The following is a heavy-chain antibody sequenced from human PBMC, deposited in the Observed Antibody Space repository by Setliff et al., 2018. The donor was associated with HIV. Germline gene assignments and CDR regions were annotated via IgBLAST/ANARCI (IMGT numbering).Heavy chain of an antibody. J-gene: IGHJ4*02. CDR1: GYTFTSYH. D-gene: IGHD5-12*01. CDR3: ARVGERWLQFYYFDN. Sequence: ASVKVSCKASGYTFTSYHIHWVRQAPGQGLEWMGVINPSGGSTSYAQKFQGRVTMTRGTSTGTVFMALSGLRFEDTAMYYCARVGERWLQFYYFDNWGQGTLV. CDR2: INPSGGST. V-gene: IGHV1-46*01.